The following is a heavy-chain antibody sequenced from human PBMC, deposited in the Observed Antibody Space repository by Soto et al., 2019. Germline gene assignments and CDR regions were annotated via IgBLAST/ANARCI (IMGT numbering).Heavy chain of an antibody. CDR2: ISSSSSYI. V-gene: IGHV3-21*01. CDR3: ARDQPGYSYGYGLGY. D-gene: IGHD5-18*01. J-gene: IGHJ4*02. CDR1: GFTFSTYA. Sequence: GGSLRLSCAASGFTFSTYAMNWVRQAPGKGLEWVSSISSSSSYIYYADSVKGRFTISRDNAKNSLYLQMNSLRAEDTAVYYCARDQPGYSYGYGLGYWGQGTLVTVSS.